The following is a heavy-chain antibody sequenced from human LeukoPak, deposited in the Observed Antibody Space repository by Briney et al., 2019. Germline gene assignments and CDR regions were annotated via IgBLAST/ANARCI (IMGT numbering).Heavy chain of an antibody. V-gene: IGHV4-61*02. CDR3: AREVRYYYDSSGYQDFDY. D-gene: IGHD3-22*01. J-gene: IGHJ4*02. Sequence: SETLSLTCTVSGGSISSGSYYWSWLRQPAGTGLEWIGRIYTSGSTNYNPSLKSRVTISVDTSKNQFSLKLSSVTAADTAVYYCAREVRYYYDSSGYQDFDYWGQGTLVTVSS. CDR2: IYTSGST. CDR1: GGSISSGSYY.